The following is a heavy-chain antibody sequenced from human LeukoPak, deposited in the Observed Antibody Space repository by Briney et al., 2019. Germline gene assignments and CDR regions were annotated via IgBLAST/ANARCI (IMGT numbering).Heavy chain of an antibody. J-gene: IGHJ4*02. D-gene: IGHD4-17*01. CDR2: INAGNGNT. CDR3: ARGLVDYDFDS. Sequence: ASLKVSCKASGYTFTSYAMHWVRQAPGQRREWIGWINAGNGNTKYSQKFQGIVTITRDTSASTAYMELSSLRSEDTAVYYCARGLVDYDFDSWGQGTLVTVSS. V-gene: IGHV1-3*01. CDR1: GYTFTSYA.